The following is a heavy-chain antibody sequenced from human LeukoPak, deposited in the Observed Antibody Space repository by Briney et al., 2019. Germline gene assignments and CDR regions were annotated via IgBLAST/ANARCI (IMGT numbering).Heavy chain of an antibody. Sequence: ASVKVSCKASGYTFSDYYIHWVRQVPGQGLEWMGWINPNSAGTKFAQKFQGRVIMTGDTSISTAYVELSRLRSDDTAVYYCAAPDSSVWTSDFDHWGQGTLVTVSS. CDR3: AAPDSSVWTSDFDH. J-gene: IGHJ4*02. CDR2: INPNSAGT. CDR1: GYTFSDYY. V-gene: IGHV1-2*02. D-gene: IGHD6-19*01.